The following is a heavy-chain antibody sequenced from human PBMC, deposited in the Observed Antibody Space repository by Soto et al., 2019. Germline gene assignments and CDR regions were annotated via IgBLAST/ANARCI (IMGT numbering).Heavy chain of an antibody. CDR3: ARDGCSGSNCLNWFDP. CDR1: GFTFSSYS. CDR2: ISSNSTTK. V-gene: IGHV3-48*01. D-gene: IGHD2-15*01. J-gene: IGHJ5*02. Sequence: EVQLVESGGGLVQPGGSLRLSCAASGFTFSSYSMNWVRQAPGKGLEWVSYISSNSTTKYYADSVKGLFTISRDKAKNSLYLHMNSLRAEDTAVYYCARDGCSGSNCLNWFDPWGQGALGTVSS.